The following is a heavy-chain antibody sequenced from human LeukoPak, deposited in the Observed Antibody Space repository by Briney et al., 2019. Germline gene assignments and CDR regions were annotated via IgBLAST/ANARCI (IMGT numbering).Heavy chain of an antibody. CDR2: ISSSSSYT. D-gene: IGHD6-19*01. J-gene: IGHJ6*04. CDR3: ARDGDRIAVAGQYYYYYAMDA. V-gene: IGHV3-11*06. Sequence: GGSLRLSCAASGFTFSDYYMSWIRQAPGKGLEWVSYISSSSSYTNYADSVKGRFTISRDNAKNSLYLQMNSLRAEDTAVYYCARDGDRIAVAGQYYYYYAMDAWGKGTTVTVSS. CDR1: GFTFSDYY.